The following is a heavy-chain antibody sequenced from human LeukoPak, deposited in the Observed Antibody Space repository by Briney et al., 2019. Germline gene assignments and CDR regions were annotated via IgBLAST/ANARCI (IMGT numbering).Heavy chain of an antibody. D-gene: IGHD1-7*01. CDR3: AKALRGTYMDV. J-gene: IGHJ6*03. CDR1: GFSFSGFE. CDR2: ISNGGSNI. Sequence: AGVSLRLSCSASGFSFSGFEMNWVRQCPGNGLEWVSFISNGGSNIYYADSVKGRLTISRANAKNSLYLQMNSLRAEDTAVYSLAKALRGTYMDVWGKGTTVTISS. V-gene: IGHV3-48*03.